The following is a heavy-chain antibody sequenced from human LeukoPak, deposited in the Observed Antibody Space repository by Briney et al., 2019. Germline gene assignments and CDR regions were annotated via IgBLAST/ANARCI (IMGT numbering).Heavy chain of an antibody. CDR3: AKWLPEIVEALYYFDY. CDR2: ISGSGGST. J-gene: IGHJ4*02. V-gene: IGHV3-23*01. D-gene: IGHD1-26*01. CDR1: GFTFSSYA. Sequence: GGSLRLSCAASGFTFSSYAMSWVRQAPGKGLEWVSAISGSGGSTYYADSVKGRFTISRDSSKNTLYLQMNSLRAEDTAVYYCAKWLPEIVEALYYFDYWGQGTLVTVSS.